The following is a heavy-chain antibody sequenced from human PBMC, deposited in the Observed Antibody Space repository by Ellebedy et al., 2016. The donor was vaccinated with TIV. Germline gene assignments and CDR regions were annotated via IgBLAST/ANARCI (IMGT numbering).Heavy chain of an antibody. V-gene: IGHV3-21*01. D-gene: IGHD3-3*01. CDR2: ISSSSSYI. CDR3: ARDKKDYDFWSGYIY. CDR1: GFTFSSYS. J-gene: IGHJ4*02. Sequence: GESLKISCAASGFTFSSYSMNWVRQAPGKGLEWVSSISSSSSYIYYADSVKGRFTISRDNAKNSLYLQMNSLRAEDTAVYYCARDKKDYDFWSGYIYWGQGTLVTVSS.